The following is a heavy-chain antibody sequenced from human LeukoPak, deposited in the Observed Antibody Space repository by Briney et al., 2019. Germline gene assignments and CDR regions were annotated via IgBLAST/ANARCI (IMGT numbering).Heavy chain of an antibody. V-gene: IGHV4-4*07. CDR2: IYTSGST. D-gene: IGHD3-22*01. J-gene: IGHJ3*02. CDR1: GGSISSYY. CDR3: ARAPYYYDSSGYTLGGGAFDI. Sequence: SETLSLTCTVSGGSISSYYWSWIRQPAGKGLEWIGRIYTSGSTNYNPSLKSRVTMSVDTSKNQFSLKLSSVTAADTAVYYCARAPYYYDSSGYTLGGGAFDIWGQGTMVTVSS.